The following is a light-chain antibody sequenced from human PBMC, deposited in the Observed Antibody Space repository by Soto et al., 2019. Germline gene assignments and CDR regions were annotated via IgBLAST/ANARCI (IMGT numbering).Light chain of an antibody. CDR1: QSVSNY. Sequence: EIVLTHSPATLSLSPGEIATLSCRASQSVSNYLAWYQHKPGQAPRLLIYDAFNRATGIPARFSGSGSGTDFTLTISSLEPEDFAVYYCQQRSSWPPITFGQATRLEIK. CDR3: QQRSSWPPIT. J-gene: IGKJ5*01. CDR2: DAF. V-gene: IGKV3-11*01.